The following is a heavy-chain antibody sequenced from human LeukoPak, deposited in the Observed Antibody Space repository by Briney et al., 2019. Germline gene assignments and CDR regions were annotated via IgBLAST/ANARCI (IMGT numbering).Heavy chain of an antibody. CDR2: IWYDGSNK. CDR3: ARDLLVVVAATSYGMDV. J-gene: IGHJ6*02. V-gene: IGHV3-33*01. D-gene: IGHD2-15*01. Sequence: PGRSLRLSCAASGFTFSSYGMHWVRQAPGKGLEWVAVIWYDGSNKYYADSVKGRFTISRDNSKNTLYLQMNSLRAEDTAVYYCARDLLVVVAATSYGMDVWGQGTTVTVSS. CDR1: GFTFSSYG.